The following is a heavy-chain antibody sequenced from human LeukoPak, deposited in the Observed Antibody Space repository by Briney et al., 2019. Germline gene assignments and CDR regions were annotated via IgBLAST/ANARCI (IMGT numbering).Heavy chain of an antibody. CDR2: IYYSGST. CDR1: GGSISSGDYY. V-gene: IGHV4-30-4*01. D-gene: IGHD2-21*02. Sequence: SQTLSLTCTVSGGSISSGDYYWSWIRQPPGKGLEWIGYIYYSGSTCYNPSLKSRVTISVDTSKNQFSLKLSSVTAADTAVYYCASSPGVTAMDYWGQGTLVTVSS. CDR3: ASSPGVTAMDY. J-gene: IGHJ4*02.